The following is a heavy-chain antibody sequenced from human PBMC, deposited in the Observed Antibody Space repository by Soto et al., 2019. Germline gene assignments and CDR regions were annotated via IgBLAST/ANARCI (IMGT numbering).Heavy chain of an antibody. CDR1: GYTFSSNW. D-gene: IGHD6-13*01. J-gene: IGHJ4*02. CDR3: ARSPRSSPYFDY. Sequence: GESLKISCQTSGYTFSSNWIGWVRQLPGKGLEWMGIIYPGDHETRYSPSFHGKVTIPADRSINTAYLQWNSLEASDTAFYFCARSPRSSPYFDYWGQGALVTVSS. V-gene: IGHV5-51*01. CDR2: IYPGDHET.